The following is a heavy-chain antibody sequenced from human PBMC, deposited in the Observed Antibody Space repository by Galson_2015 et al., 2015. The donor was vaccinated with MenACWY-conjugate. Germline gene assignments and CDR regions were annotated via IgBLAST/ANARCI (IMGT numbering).Heavy chain of an antibody. Sequence: SVKVSCKASGGTFSSYAISWVRRAPGQGLEWMGGIIPIFGTANYAQKFQGRVTITADESTSTAYMELSSLRSEDTAVYYCARDQGKVVVPAANPEVYYYGMDVWGQGTTVTVSS. V-gene: IGHV1-69*13. J-gene: IGHJ6*02. CDR2: IIPIFGTA. CDR3: ARDQGKVVVPAANPEVYYYGMDV. D-gene: IGHD2-2*01. CDR1: GGTFSSYA.